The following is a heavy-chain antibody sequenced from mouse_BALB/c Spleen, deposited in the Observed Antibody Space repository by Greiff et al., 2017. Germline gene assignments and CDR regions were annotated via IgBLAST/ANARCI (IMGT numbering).Heavy chain of an antibody. CDR2: INPGSGGT. D-gene: IGHD2-3*01. J-gene: IGHJ2*01. CDR1: GYAFTNYL. V-gene: IGHV1-54*01. CDR3: AIYDGYSAFDY. Sequence: QVQLQQSGAELVRPGTSVKVSCKASGYAFTNYLIEWVKQRPGQGLEWIGVINPGSGGTNYNEKFKGKATLTADKSSSTAYMQLSSLTSDDSAVYFCAIYDGYSAFDYWGQGTTLTVSS.